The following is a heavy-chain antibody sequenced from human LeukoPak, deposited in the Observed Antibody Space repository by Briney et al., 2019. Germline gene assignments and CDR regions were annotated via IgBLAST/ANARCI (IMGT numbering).Heavy chain of an antibody. CDR1: GFTFSDWY. Sequence: GGPLRLSCAASGFTFSDWYMSWIRQAPGKGLAWVSYIFNSASTIYYADSVEGRFTISRDNAQRSVFMQMNSLRAEDTAVYYCARGHYGLTPWGQGTLVTVSS. CDR2: IFNSASTI. V-gene: IGHV3-11*01. D-gene: IGHD3-16*01. J-gene: IGHJ5*02. CDR3: ARGHYGLTP.